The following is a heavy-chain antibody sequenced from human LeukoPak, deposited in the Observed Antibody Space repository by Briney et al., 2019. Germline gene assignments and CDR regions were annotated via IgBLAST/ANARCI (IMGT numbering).Heavy chain of an antibody. Sequence: PSETLSLTCTVSDYSISSSYYWGWIRQPPGKGLEWIGRIYYIGSTYYTPSLNIRVTISVDTSKNQFSVKLSSVTAADTAVYYCARSMTYYYGSGSWHDYWGQGTLVTVSS. V-gene: IGHV4-38-2*02. CDR1: DYSISSSYY. CDR3: ARSMTYYYGSGSWHDY. D-gene: IGHD3-10*01. CDR2: IYYIGST. J-gene: IGHJ4*02.